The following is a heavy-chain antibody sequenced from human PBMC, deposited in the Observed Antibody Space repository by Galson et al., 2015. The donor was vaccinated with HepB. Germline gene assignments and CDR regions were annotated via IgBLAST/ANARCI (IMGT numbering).Heavy chain of an antibody. J-gene: IGHJ3*02. D-gene: IGHD3-9*01. CDR1: GGTFSSYA. V-gene: IGHV1-69*06. CDR3: ARAVLRYFDWLSDHDAFDI. Sequence: SVKVSCKASGGTFSSYAISWVRQAPGQGLEWMGGIIPIFGTANYAQKFQGRVTITADKSTSTAYMELSSLRSKDTAVYYCARAVLRYFDWLSDHDAFDIWGQGTMVTVSS. CDR2: IIPIFGTA.